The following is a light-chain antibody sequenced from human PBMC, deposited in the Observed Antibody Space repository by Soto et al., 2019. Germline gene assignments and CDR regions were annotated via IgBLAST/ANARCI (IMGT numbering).Light chain of an antibody. CDR2: DNN. Sequence: QSVLTQPPSVSAAPGQKVTISCSGSSSNIGNNYVSWFQQFPGTAPKLLIYDNNKRPSGIPDRFSGSKSGTSATLGITGLQTGDEAEYYCDTCDSSLSAVVFGGGTKLTVL. J-gene: IGLJ2*01. CDR3: DTCDSSLSAVV. CDR1: SSNIGNNY. V-gene: IGLV1-51*01.